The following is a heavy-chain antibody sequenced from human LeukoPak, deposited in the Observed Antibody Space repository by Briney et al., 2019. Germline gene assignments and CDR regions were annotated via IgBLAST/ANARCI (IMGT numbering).Heavy chain of an antibody. CDR3: ATDMSTIFGVAEYFQH. D-gene: IGHD3-3*01. V-gene: IGHV1-24*01. CDR1: GYTLTELS. CDR2: FDPEDGET. J-gene: IGHJ1*01. Sequence: ASVKVSCKVSGYTLTELSMHWVRQAPGKGLEWMGGFDPEDGETIYAQKFQGRVTMTEDTSTDTAYMELSSLRSEDTAVYYCATDMSTIFGVAEYFQHWGQGTLVTVSS.